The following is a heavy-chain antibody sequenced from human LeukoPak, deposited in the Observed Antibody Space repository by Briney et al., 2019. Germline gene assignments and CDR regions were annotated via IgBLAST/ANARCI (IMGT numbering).Heavy chain of an antibody. Sequence: GGSLRLSCAASGFTFSSYEMNWVRQAPGKGLEWVSYISSSGSTIYYADSVKGRFTISRDSAKKSLYLQMNSLRAEDTAVYYCARGGGSWGLDFWGQGTLVTVSS. J-gene: IGHJ4*02. CDR3: ARGGGSWGLDF. V-gene: IGHV3-48*03. CDR1: GFTFSSYE. D-gene: IGHD3-16*01. CDR2: ISSSGSTI.